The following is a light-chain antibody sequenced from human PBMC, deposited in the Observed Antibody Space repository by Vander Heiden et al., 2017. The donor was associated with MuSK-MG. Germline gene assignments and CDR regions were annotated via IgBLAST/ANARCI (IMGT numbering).Light chain of an antibody. J-gene: IGKJ1*01. CDR1: LSINHW. CDR2: EAS. V-gene: IGKV1-5*03. CDR3: QQDNSYYWT. Sequence: DIHMTQSPSTRSASVADRVTITCRASLSINHWVAWYQQKPGKAPHLIFSEASRSENGVPSRFGSSASATDFTLTISILHPDDFATYFCQQDNSYYWTFGQGTKVDI.